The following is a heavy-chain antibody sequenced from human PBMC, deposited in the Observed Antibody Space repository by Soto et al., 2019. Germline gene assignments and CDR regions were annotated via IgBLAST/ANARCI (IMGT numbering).Heavy chain of an antibody. D-gene: IGHD2-15*01. Sequence: EVQLVESGGGLVQPGRSLRLSCAASGFTFDDYAMHWVRRVPGKGLEWVSSISWNSNIIGYADSVKGRFTISRDNAKKSLYMQMNSLRPEETALYYCSKGGPDGFCSGGRCYFDYWGQGTLVTVSS. CDR1: GFTFDDYA. CDR2: ISWNSNII. J-gene: IGHJ4*02. CDR3: SKGGPDGFCSGGRCYFDY. V-gene: IGHV3-9*01.